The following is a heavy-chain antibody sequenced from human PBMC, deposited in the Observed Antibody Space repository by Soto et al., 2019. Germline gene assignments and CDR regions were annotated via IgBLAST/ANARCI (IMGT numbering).Heavy chain of an antibody. CDR1: GYSFTSYW. J-gene: IGHJ4*02. CDR2: IYPGDSDT. Sequence: GASLKISCKGSGYSFTSYWIGWVRQMPGKGLEWMGIIYPGDSDTRYSPSFQGQVTISADKSISTAYLQWSSLKASDTAMYYCARQPTYYYDSSGYYFPVDYWGQGTLVTSPQ. CDR3: ARQPTYYYDSSGYYFPVDY. V-gene: IGHV5-51*01. D-gene: IGHD3-22*01.